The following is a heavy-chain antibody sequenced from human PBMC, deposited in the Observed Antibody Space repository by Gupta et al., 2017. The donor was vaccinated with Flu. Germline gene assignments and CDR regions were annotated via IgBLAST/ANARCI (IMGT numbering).Heavy chain of an antibody. CDR1: GFTFSSYS. CDR3: ARCIGGSCKVGFFDY. Sequence: EVQLVESGGGLVKPGGSLRLSCAASGFTFSSYSMNWVRQAPGKGLEWVSSISSSSSYIYYADSVKGRFTISRDNAKNSLYLQMNNLRAEDTAVYYCARCIGGSCKVGFFDYWGQGTLVTVSS. CDR2: ISSSSSYI. V-gene: IGHV3-21*01. D-gene: IGHD2-15*01. J-gene: IGHJ4*02.